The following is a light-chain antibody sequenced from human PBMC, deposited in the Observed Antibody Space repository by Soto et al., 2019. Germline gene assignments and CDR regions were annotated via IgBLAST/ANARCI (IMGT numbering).Light chain of an antibody. J-gene: IGLJ1*01. CDR1: SSDVGAYNY. V-gene: IGLV2-14*01. CDR3: SSYTSSSTV. Sequence: QSALTQPASVSGSPGQSITISCTGTSSDVGAYNYVSWYQQHPGKAPKLMIYEVSNRPSGVSNRFSGSKPGNTASLTISGLQAEDEADYYCSSYTSSSTVFGTGTKVTVL. CDR2: EVS.